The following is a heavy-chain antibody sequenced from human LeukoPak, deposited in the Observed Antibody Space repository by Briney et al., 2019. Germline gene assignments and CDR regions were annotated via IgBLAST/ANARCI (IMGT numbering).Heavy chain of an antibody. CDR2: IYYSGST. CDR1: GGSISSYY. J-gene: IGHJ6*02. D-gene: IGHD4-11*01. Sequence: SETLSLTCTVSGGSISSYYWSWIRQPPGKGLEWIGYIYYSGSTNYNPSLKSRVTISVDKSKNQFSLKLSSVTAADTAVYYCARENYSNYHTYYYYYGMDVWGQGTTVTVSS. V-gene: IGHV4-59*12. CDR3: ARENYSNYHTYYYYYGMDV.